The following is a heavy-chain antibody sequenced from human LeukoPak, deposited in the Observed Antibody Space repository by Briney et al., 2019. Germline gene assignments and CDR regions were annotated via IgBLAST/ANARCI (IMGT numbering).Heavy chain of an antibody. CDR2: IKQDGSEK. V-gene: IGHV3-7*01. J-gene: IGHJ4*02. CDR1: GFTFSNYW. CDR3: ARDPRYSGYDRGVDY. D-gene: IGHD5-12*01. Sequence: GGSLRLSCAASGFTFSNYWMSWVRQAPGKGLEWVASIKQDGSEKYYVDSVKGRFTISRDNAKNSLYLQMNSLRAEDTAVYYCARDPRYSGYDRGVDYWGQGTLVTVSS.